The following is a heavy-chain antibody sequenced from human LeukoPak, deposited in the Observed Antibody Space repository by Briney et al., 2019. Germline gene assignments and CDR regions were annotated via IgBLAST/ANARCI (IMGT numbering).Heavy chain of an antibody. V-gene: IGHV3-23*05. D-gene: IGHD3-10*01. CDR1: GFTFSSYA. Sequence: GGSLRLSCAASGFTFSSYAMSWVRQAPGKRLEWLAFIYVSGTTFYAASVKGRFTISRDNSKNTVYLQMNNPRAEDTALYYCGRHAYGGSPPLSWGQGALVTVSS. CDR2: IYVSGTT. J-gene: IGHJ4*02. CDR3: GRHAYGGSPPLS.